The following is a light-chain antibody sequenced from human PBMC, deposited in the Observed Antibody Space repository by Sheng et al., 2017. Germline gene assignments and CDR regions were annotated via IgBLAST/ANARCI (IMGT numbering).Light chain of an antibody. CDR3: QVWDRNLAYVA. CDR1: NIGSKS. V-gene: IGLV3-21*04. Sequence: SYELTQPPSVSVAPGKTARITCGGNNIGSKSVHWYQQKPGQAPVLVIYYDSDRPSGIPERFSGSNSGNTATLTISRVEAGDEADYYCQVWDRNLAYVAFGGGTKLTVL. J-gene: IGLJ2*01. CDR2: YDS.